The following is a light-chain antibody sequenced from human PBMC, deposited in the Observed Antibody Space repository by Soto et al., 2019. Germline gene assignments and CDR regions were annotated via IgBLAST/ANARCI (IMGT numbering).Light chain of an antibody. V-gene: IGKV3-20*01. J-gene: IGKJ5*01. Sequence: EIVLTQSPGTLSLSPGERVTLSCRASQSLRNNYLAWYQQKPGQAPGLLFDGASIRDTGLPDRFSGSGSGTDFTLTINRLEPEDFAVYWCQQYGSSPVTFGQGTRLEIK. CDR2: GAS. CDR3: QQYGSSPVT. CDR1: QSLRNNY.